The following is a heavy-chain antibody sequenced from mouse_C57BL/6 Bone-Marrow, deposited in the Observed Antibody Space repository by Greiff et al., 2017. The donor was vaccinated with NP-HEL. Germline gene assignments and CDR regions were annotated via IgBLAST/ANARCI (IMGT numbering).Heavy chain of an antibody. CDR1: GYTFTDYY. D-gene: IGHD4-1*01. J-gene: IGHJ4*01. V-gene: IGHV1-26*01. Sequence: EVQLQQSGPELVKPGASVKISCKASGYTFTDYYMNWVKQSHGKSLEWIGDINPNNGGTSYNQKFKGKATLTVDKSSSTAYMELRSLTSEDSAVYYCALTGNYAMDYWGQGTSVTVSS. CDR3: ALTGNYAMDY. CDR2: INPNNGGT.